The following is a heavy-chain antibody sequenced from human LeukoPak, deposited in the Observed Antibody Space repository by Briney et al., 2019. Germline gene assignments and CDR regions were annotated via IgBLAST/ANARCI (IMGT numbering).Heavy chain of an antibody. Sequence: ASVKVSCKASGYTFTGYYMHWVRQAPGQGLEWMGWINPNSGGTNYAQKFQGWVTITRDTFISTAYMELSRLRSDDTAVYYCARDQGSSGSYWPLDYYYGMDVWGQGTTVTVSS. J-gene: IGHJ6*02. CDR2: INPNSGGT. D-gene: IGHD1-26*01. CDR3: ARDQGSSGSYWPLDYYYGMDV. CDR1: GYTFTGYY. V-gene: IGHV1-2*04.